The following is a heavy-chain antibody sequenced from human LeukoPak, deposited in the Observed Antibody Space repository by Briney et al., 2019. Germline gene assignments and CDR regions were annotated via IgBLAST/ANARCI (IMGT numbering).Heavy chain of an antibody. Sequence: GGSLRLSCATSTFIFNNAWMSWVRQAPGKGLEWVGRIKSKTDGGTTDYAAPVKGRFTISRDDSKNTLYLQMNSLKTEDTAVYYCTRTASFWSGYDYWGQGTLVTVSS. CDR3: TRTASFWSGYDY. V-gene: IGHV3-15*01. J-gene: IGHJ4*02. CDR1: TFIFNNAW. D-gene: IGHD3-3*01. CDR2: IKSKTDGGTT.